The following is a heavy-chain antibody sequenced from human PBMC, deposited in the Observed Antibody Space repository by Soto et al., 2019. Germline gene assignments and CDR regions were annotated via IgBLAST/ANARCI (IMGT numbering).Heavy chain of an antibody. Sequence: GGSLRLSCAASGFTFSSYSMNWVRQAPGKGLEWVSSISSSSSYIYYADSVKGRFTISRDNAKNSLYLQMNSLRAEDTAVYYCARAELGYSSSSVNFDYWGQGTLVTVSS. V-gene: IGHV3-21*01. CDR2: ISSSSSYI. CDR3: ARAELGYSSSSVNFDY. D-gene: IGHD6-6*01. CDR1: GFTFSSYS. J-gene: IGHJ4*02.